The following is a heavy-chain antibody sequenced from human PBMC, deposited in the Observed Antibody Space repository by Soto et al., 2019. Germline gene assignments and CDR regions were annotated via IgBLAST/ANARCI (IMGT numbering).Heavy chain of an antibody. CDR3: AREGLRLYYYYGMDV. D-gene: IGHD5-12*01. J-gene: IGHJ6*02. CDR1: GGSVSSGSYY. V-gene: IGHV4-61*01. CDR2: IYYSGST. Sequence: PSETLSLTCTVSGGSVSSGSYYWSWIRQPPGKGLEWIGYIYYSGSTNYNPSLKSRVTISVDTSKNQFSLKLSSVTAADTAVYYCAREGLRLYYYYGMDVWGQGTTVTVSS.